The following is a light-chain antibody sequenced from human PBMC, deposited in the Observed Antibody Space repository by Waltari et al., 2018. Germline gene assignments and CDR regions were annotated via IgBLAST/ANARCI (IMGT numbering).Light chain of an antibody. CDR3: QQYNTYSS. V-gene: IGKV1-5*03. CDR2: KAS. Sequence: IQITQSPSSLSASVGDRVTITCRASQSISNWLAWYQQKPGKAPILLIYKASILKSGVPSRFSGSGSGTQFTLTISSLQPGDFATYYCQQYNTYSSFGQGTKLEIK. CDR1: QSISNW. J-gene: IGKJ2*01.